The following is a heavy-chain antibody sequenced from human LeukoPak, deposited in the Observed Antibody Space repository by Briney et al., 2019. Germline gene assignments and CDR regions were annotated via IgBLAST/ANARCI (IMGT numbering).Heavy chain of an antibody. J-gene: IGHJ4*02. V-gene: IGHV3-74*01. Sequence: GRSLRLSCAASGFTFNSYWMHWVRQAPGKGLVWVSRINGDGSTTTYADSVKGRFTISRDNAKNTLYLQMNSLRAEDTALYYCARSNSGYDLWGQGTLVTVSS. D-gene: IGHD5-12*01. CDR2: INGDGSTT. CDR3: ARSNSGYDL. CDR1: GFTFNSYW.